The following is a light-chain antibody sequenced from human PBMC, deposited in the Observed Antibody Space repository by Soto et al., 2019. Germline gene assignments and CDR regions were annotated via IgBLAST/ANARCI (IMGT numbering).Light chain of an antibody. CDR1: SNDVGGYNY. CDR3: CSYAGSSTWV. V-gene: IGLV2-11*01. J-gene: IGLJ3*02. Sequence: QSVLTQPRSVSGSPGPSVTISCTGTSNDVGGYNYVSWYQQHPGKAPKLLISDVNKRPSGVPDRFSGSKSGNTASLIISGLQAEDEADYYCCSYAGSSTWVFGGGTKLTVL. CDR2: DVN.